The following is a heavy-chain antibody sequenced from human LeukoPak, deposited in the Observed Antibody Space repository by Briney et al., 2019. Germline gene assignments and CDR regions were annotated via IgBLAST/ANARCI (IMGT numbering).Heavy chain of an antibody. CDR2: ISSNGDST. J-gene: IGHJ4*02. Sequence: PGGSLRLSCGASGFSFSTHAMHWVRQAPGKGLEYVSAISSNGDSTYHANSVKGRFTISRDNSKNTLYLQMGSLRAEDMAVYYCARAIGYNFGSYFDYWGQGTLVTVSS. CDR3: ARAIGYNFGSYFDY. CDR1: GFSFSTHA. D-gene: IGHD1-1*01. V-gene: IGHV3-64*01.